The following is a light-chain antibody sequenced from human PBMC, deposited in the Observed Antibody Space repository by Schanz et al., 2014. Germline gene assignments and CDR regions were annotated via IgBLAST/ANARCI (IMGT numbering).Light chain of an antibody. CDR2: EVS. CDR3: AAWDDSLNGVV. Sequence: QSALTQPPSASGSPGQSVTISCTGTSSDVGDYNYVSWYQQHPGKAPKLMIYEVSKRPSGVPDRFSGSKSGNTASLTVSGLQAEDEADYYCAAWDDSLNGVVFGGGTKLTVL. CDR1: SSDVGDYNY. V-gene: IGLV2-8*01. J-gene: IGLJ2*01.